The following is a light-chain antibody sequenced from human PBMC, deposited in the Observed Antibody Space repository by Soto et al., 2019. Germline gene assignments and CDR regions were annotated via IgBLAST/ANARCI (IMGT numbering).Light chain of an antibody. CDR3: CSYAGSRI. CDR2: EVT. J-gene: IGLJ1*01. CDR1: SRDIGNNNY. Sequence: QSALTQPPSAPGSPGQSVTISCTGNSRDIGNNNYVSWYQQHPGKAPKLMIYEVTKRPSGVPDRFSGSKSGNTASLTVSGLQAEDEADYYCCSYAGSRIFGPGTKVTVL. V-gene: IGLV2-8*01.